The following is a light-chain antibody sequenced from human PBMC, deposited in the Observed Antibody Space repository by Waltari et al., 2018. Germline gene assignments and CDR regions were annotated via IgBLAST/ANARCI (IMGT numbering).Light chain of an antibody. J-gene: IGKJ3*01. CDR2: WAF. CDR3: LQYYNTPRT. V-gene: IGKV4-1*01. CDR1: QSVLYSSNSKYY. Sequence: DIVMTQSPDSLAVSLGERATINCKSSQSVLYSSNSKYYLAWYQQKPGQPPKLLIYWAFNRESGVPDRFSDSGSGTNFTLTISNLQAEDVAIYYCLQYYNTPRTFGPGTKVDIK.